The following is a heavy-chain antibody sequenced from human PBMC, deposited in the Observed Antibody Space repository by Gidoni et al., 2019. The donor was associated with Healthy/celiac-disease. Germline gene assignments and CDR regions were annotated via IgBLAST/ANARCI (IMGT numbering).Heavy chain of an antibody. CDR1: GGSISSSGYY. J-gene: IGHJ4*02. D-gene: IGHD3-10*01. V-gene: IGHV4-31*03. CDR3: ARDLRVVRVFDY. CDR2: IYYSWST. Sequence: QVQLQESGPGLVKPSQTLSLTCTVSGGSISSSGYYWSWIRQHPGKGLEWIGYIYYSWSTYYNPSLKSRVTISVDTSKNQFSLKLSSVTAADTAVYYCARDLRVVRVFDYWGQGTLVTVSS.